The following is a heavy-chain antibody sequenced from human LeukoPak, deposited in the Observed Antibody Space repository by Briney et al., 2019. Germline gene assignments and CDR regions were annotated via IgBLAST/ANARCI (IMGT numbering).Heavy chain of an antibody. V-gene: IGHV1-18*01. CDR3: ARGGRWELPRPYAFDI. J-gene: IGHJ3*02. CDR2: INVYNGHT. D-gene: IGHD2-15*01. CDR1: GYTFTSYG. Sequence: ASVKVSCKASGYTFTSYGISWVRQAPGQGLEWMGWINVYNGHTNYAQKLQGRVTMTTDTSTSTAYMELRSLRYDDTALYYCARGGRWELPRPYAFDIWGQGTMVTVSS.